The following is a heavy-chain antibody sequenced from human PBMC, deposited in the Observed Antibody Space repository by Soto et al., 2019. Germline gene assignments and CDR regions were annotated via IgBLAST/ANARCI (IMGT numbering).Heavy chain of an antibody. CDR1: GGSISSSNW. Sequence: SETLSLTCAVSGGSISSSNWWSWVRQPPGRGLEWIGEIYHSGSTNYNPSLKSRVTISVDKSKNQFSLKLSSVTAADTAVYYCARGGKYYYYGMDVWGQGTTVTVSS. V-gene: IGHV4-4*02. J-gene: IGHJ6*02. CDR3: ARGGKYYYYGMDV. CDR2: IYHSGST. D-gene: IGHD3-16*01.